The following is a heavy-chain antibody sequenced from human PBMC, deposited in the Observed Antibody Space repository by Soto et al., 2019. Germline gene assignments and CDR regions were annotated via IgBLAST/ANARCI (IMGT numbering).Heavy chain of an antibody. CDR2: MNSDGSII. Sequence: EVQLVESGGGLVQPGGSLRLSCVASGFTFSSDWMHWVRQGPGRGLVWVSRMNSDGSIINYADSVKGRFTVSRDNAKNALYLQMNSLRVEDTALYYCVRWWSDVWGQGTTVTVSS. CDR3: VRWWSDV. CDR1: GFTFSSDW. D-gene: IGHD2-15*01. V-gene: IGHV3-74*01. J-gene: IGHJ6*02.